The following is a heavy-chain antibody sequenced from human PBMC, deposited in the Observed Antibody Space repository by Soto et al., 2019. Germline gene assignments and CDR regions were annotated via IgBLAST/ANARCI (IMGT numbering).Heavy chain of an antibody. V-gene: IGHV1-69*13. CDR1: GGTFSTYT. J-gene: IGHJ5*02. CDR3: ARSQDSSGYWNNCFDP. CDR2: IIPLFGTA. D-gene: IGHD3-22*01. Sequence: SVKVSCKASGGTFSTYTMTWLRQAPGQGLEWMGGIIPLFGTANYAQKFQGRVTITADESTSTVYMELSSLRSEDTAVYYCARSQDSSGYWNNCFDPWGQGTLVTVSS.